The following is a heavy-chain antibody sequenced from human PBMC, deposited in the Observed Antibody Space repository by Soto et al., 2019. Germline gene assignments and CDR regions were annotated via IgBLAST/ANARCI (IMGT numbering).Heavy chain of an antibody. J-gene: IGHJ4*02. D-gene: IGHD2-8*02. CDR2: INHSGST. V-gene: IGHV4-34*01. CDR3: ARDKITGLFDY. Sequence: SETLSLTCAVYGGSFSGYYWTWIRQPPGTGLEWTGEINHSGSTNYNPSLKSRVTISVDTSKNQFSLKLTSVTAADTAVCYCARDKITGLFDYWGQGTLVTVSS. CDR1: GGSFSGYY.